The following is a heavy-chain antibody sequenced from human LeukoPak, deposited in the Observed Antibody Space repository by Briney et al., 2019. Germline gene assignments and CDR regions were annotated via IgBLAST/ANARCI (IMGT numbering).Heavy chain of an antibody. Sequence: PSETLSLTCAVYGGSFSGYYWSWIRQPPGKGLEWIGEINHSGSTNYNPSLKSRVTISPDTSRNQFSLKLTSVTAADTAVYYCAKSNGYGLVDIWGQGTMVTVSS. D-gene: IGHD3-10*01. V-gene: IGHV4-34*01. J-gene: IGHJ3*02. CDR1: GGSFSGYY. CDR3: AKSNGYGLVDI. CDR2: INHSGST.